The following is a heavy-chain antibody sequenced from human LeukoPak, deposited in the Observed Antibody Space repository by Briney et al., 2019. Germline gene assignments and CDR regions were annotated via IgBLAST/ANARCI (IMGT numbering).Heavy chain of an antibody. CDR1: GFTFSSYE. Sequence: GGSLRLSCAASGFTFSSYEMTWIRQAPGKGLEWVSYISNSGTTIYYADSVKGRFTISRDNAKNSLYLQMNSLRAEDTAVYYCARDGYWELLGIAWYWGQGTLVTVSS. J-gene: IGHJ4*02. CDR2: ISNSGTTI. D-gene: IGHD1-26*01. CDR3: ARDGYWELLGIAWY. V-gene: IGHV3-48*03.